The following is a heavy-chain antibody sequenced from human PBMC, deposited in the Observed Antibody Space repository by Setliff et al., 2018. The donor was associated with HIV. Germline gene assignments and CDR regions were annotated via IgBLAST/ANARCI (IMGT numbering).Heavy chain of an antibody. D-gene: IGHD6-19*01. Sequence: SETLSLTCTVSGGSISSYYWSWIRQPAGKGLEWIGRIYTSGSTNYNPSLKSRVTVPVDTSKNQFSLKLSSVTAADTAVYYCARTGGQWLVEWFDPWGQGTLVTVSS. CDR2: IYTSGST. CDR1: GGSISSYY. CDR3: ARTGGQWLVEWFDP. J-gene: IGHJ5*02. V-gene: IGHV4-4*07.